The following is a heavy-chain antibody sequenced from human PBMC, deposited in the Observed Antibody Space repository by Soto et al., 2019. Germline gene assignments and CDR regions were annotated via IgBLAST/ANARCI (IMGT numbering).Heavy chain of an antibody. Sequence: SETLSLTCTVSGGSISSSSYYWGWIRQPPGKGLEWIGSIYHSGSTNYNPSLKSRVTVSVDKSKNQFSLKLSSVTAADTAVYYCASFTTLFYYYGMDVWGQGTTVTVSS. CDR1: GGSISSSSYY. CDR2: IYHSGST. D-gene: IGHD1-1*01. CDR3: ASFTTLFYYYGMDV. J-gene: IGHJ6*02. V-gene: IGHV4-39*07.